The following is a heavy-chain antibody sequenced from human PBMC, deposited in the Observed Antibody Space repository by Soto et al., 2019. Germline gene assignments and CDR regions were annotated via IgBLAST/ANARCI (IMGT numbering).Heavy chain of an antibody. CDR1: GGSISSSNW. V-gene: IGHV4-4*02. D-gene: IGHD6-25*01. CDR2: IYHSGST. CDR3: ARSTAYSSGCFVYYGMDV. Sequence: SETLSLTCAVSGGSISSSNWWSWVRQPPGKGLEWIGEIYHSGSTNYNPSLKSRVTISVDKSKNQFSLKLSSVTAADTAVYYCARSTAYSSGCFVYYGMDVWGQGTTVTVSS. J-gene: IGHJ6*02.